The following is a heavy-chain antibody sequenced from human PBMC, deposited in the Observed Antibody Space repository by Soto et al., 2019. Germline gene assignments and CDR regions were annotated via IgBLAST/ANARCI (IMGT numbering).Heavy chain of an antibody. D-gene: IGHD4-17*01. Sequence: ASVKVSCKASGYTFTSYGSSWVRQAPGQGLEWMGWISAYNGNTNYAQKLQGRVTMTTDTSTSTAYMELRSLRSDDTAVYYCARDSLMTTVTTLDYWGQGTLVTVSS. V-gene: IGHV1-18*01. CDR1: GYTFTSYG. J-gene: IGHJ4*02. CDR2: ISAYNGNT. CDR3: ARDSLMTTVTTLDY.